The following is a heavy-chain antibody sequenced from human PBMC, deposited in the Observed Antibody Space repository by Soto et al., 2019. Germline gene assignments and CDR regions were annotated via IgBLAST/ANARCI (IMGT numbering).Heavy chain of an antibody. D-gene: IGHD1-26*01. Sequence: GGSLRLSCTASGFTFGDYAMSWVRQAPGKGLEWVGFIRSKAYGGTTEYAASVKGRFTISRDDSKSIAYLQMNSLKTEDTAVYYCTRGVTGGSYYYYGMDVWGQGTTVTVSS. CDR2: IRSKAYGGTT. V-gene: IGHV3-49*04. CDR3: TRGVTGGSYYYYGMDV. CDR1: GFTFGDYA. J-gene: IGHJ6*02.